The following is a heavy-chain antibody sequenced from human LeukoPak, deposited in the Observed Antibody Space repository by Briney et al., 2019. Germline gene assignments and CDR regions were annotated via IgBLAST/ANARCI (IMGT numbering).Heavy chain of an antibody. D-gene: IGHD2-15*01. Sequence: GESLKISCKGSGYSFTNYWIGWVRQMPGKGLEWMGIIYPGDSDTTYSPSFQGQVTISADKSISTAYLQWSSLKASDTAMYYCARSGSCSGGSCYRHFEYWGQGALVTVSS. V-gene: IGHV5-51*01. CDR1: GYSFTNYW. J-gene: IGHJ4*02. CDR3: ARSGSCSGGSCYRHFEY. CDR2: IYPGDSDT.